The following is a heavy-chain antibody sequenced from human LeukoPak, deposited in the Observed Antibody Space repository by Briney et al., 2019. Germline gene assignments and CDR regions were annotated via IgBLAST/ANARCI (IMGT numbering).Heavy chain of an antibody. CDR2: ISWNSGSI. J-gene: IGHJ4*02. Sequence: GGSLRLSCAASGFTFDDYAMHWARQAPGKGLEWVSGISWNSGSIGYADSVKGRFTISRDNAKNSLYLQMNSLRAEDMALYYCAKGRYSSSWSYFDYWGQGTLVTVSS. CDR3: AKGRYSSSWSYFDY. V-gene: IGHV3-9*03. D-gene: IGHD6-13*01. CDR1: GFTFDDYA.